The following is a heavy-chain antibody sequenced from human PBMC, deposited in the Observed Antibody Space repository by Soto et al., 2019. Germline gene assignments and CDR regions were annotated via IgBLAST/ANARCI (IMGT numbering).Heavy chain of an antibody. Sequence: HPGGSLRLSCAASGFTFSSYWMSWVRQAPGKGLEWVANIKEDGSQKYYVDSVRGRFTISRDNAKNSLYLQMNSLRAEDTAVYYCARDGDIVVVPATFLDVWGKGATVTVSS. CDR2: IKEDGSQK. CDR3: ARDGDIVVVPATFLDV. J-gene: IGHJ6*04. D-gene: IGHD2-2*01. V-gene: IGHV3-7*01. CDR1: GFTFSSYW.